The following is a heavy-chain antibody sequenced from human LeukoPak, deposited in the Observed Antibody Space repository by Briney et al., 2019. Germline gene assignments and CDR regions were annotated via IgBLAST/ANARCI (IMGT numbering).Heavy chain of an antibody. CDR2: IKQDGSEK. CDR3: ARCGRGSYDWGKY. D-gene: IGHD1-26*01. CDR1: GFTFSSYW. Sequence: GGSLRLSCAASGFTFSSYWWSWVRQAPGKGLEWVANIKQDGSEKYYVDSVKGRLTIPRDNAKNSLYLQMNSLRAEDTAVYYCARCGRGSYDWGKYWGQGTLVTVSS. J-gene: IGHJ4*02. V-gene: IGHV3-7*01.